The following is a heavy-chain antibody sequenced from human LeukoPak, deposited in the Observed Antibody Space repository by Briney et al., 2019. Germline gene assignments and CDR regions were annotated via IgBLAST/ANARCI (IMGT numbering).Heavy chain of an antibody. CDR3: ARDPEFGSGWEFDF. D-gene: IGHD6-19*01. J-gene: IGHJ4*02. CDR2: ISSPTPYI. V-gene: IGHV3-21*01. CDR1: GFTFNTYT. Sequence: PGGSLRLSCAASGFTFNTYTMNWVRQAPGKGLEWVSSISSPTPYIYYADSVRGRFTISRDNTKNSLYLQMNSLIAEDTAVYYCARDPEFGSGWEFDFWGQGTLVTVSS.